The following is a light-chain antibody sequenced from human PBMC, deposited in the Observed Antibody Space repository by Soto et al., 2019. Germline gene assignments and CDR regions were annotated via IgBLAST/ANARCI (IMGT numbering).Light chain of an antibody. Sequence: SYELTQPPSVSVAPGQTASISCGGNIIGSRSVHWYQQKPGQAPVLVVYDDRDRPSGIPERFAGSNSGNTATLTISRVEAGDEADYYCQVWDSTSDHYVFGTGTKVTVL. CDR3: QVWDSTSDHYV. CDR1: IIGSRS. CDR2: DDR. J-gene: IGLJ1*01. V-gene: IGLV3-21*02.